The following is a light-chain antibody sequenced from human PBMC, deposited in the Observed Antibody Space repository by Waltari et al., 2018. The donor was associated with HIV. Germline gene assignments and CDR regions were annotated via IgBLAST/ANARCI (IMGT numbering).Light chain of an antibody. V-gene: IGKV3-15*01. CDR1: QSLTTQ. J-gene: IGKJ4*01. CDR2: DIS. Sequence: ETVMTQSPATLSVSPGEGVTLSCRASQSLTTQLAWYQQKPGQPPRLLIYDISMRATGIPVRFSGSGSGTDFTLAIISLQSEDFAVYYCQQYGSWPLTFGGGTKVEIK. CDR3: QQYGSWPLT.